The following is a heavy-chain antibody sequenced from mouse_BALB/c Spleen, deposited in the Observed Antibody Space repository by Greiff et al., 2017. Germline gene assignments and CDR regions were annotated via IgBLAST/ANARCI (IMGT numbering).Heavy chain of an antibody. Sequence: DVHLVESGGGLVQPGGSRKLSCAASGFTFSSFGMHWVRQAPEKGLEWVAYISSGSSTIYYADTVKGRFTISRDNPKNTLFLQMTSLRSEDTAMYYCAREEGITTVRTWFAYWGQGTLVTVSA. V-gene: IGHV5-17*02. CDR1: GFTFSSFG. CDR3: AREEGITTVRTWFAY. CDR2: ISSGSSTI. J-gene: IGHJ3*01. D-gene: IGHD1-1*01.